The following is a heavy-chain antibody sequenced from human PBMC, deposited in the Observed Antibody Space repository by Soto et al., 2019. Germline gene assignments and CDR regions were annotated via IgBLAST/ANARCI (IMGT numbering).Heavy chain of an antibody. CDR2: ISYDGSNK. D-gene: IGHD2-15*01. Sequence: QVQLVESGGGVVQPGRSLRLSCAASGFTFSSYGMHWVRQAPGKGLEWVGVISYDGSNKYYADTVKGRFTICRDNSKKTLYLQRNSRRAEDTAVYYCAKDGEYCSGGSCLLYYYYMDVWGKRTTVTVSS. CDR3: AKDGEYCSGGSCLLYYYYMDV. V-gene: IGHV3-30*18. CDR1: GFTFSSYG. J-gene: IGHJ6*03.